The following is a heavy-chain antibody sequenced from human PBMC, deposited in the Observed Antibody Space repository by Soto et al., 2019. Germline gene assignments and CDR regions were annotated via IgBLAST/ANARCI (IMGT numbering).Heavy chain of an antibody. CDR2: ISSSSSTI. Sequence: EVQLVESGGGLVQPGGPLRLSLAASGLTFSSYSMNWVRQAPGKGLEWVSYISSSSSTIYYADSVKGRFTISRDNAKNSLYLQMNSLRAEDTAVYYCAREGGDLNWFDPWGQGTLVTVSS. V-gene: IGHV3-48*01. J-gene: IGHJ5*02. CDR1: GLTFSSYS. D-gene: IGHD4-17*01. CDR3: AREGGDLNWFDP.